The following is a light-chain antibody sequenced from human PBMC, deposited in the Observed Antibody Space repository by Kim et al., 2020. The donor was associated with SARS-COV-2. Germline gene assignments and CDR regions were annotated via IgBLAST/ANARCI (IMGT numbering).Light chain of an antibody. CDR3: QQRNSWPLT. Sequence: SPGERATLSCKASQSVKSSNLAWFQQKPGQAPRLLIYATSNRATGIPDRFSGSGSGTDFTLTISSLEPEDFAVYYCQQRNSWPLTFGGGTKVDIK. J-gene: IGKJ4*01. V-gene: IGKV3-11*01. CDR1: QSVKSSN. CDR2: ATS.